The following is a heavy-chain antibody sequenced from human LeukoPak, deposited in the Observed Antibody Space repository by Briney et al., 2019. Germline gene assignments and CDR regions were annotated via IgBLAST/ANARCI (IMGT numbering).Heavy chain of an antibody. J-gene: IGHJ2*01. Sequence: GGSLRLSCAASGFTFSSYWMSWVRQAPGKGLEWVANIKQDGSEKYYVDSVKGRFTISRDNAKNSLFLQMNSLRAEDTAVYYCARDYSYDYDSTGTSQSGLFDLWGRGTLVTVSS. V-gene: IGHV3-7*01. CDR2: IKQDGSEK. CDR3: ARDYSYDYDSTGTSQSGLFDL. CDR1: GFTFSSYW. D-gene: IGHD3-22*01.